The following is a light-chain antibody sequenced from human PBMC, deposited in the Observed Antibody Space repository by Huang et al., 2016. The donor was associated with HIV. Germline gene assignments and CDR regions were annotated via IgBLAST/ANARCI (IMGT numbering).Light chain of an antibody. Sequence: LSPGDRATLSCRASQFVANAYVARYQHKPGQSPRLLIYGASMRASGIPDRFSGSGFGTDFTLTISRLEPDDFAVYFCQQCGSPTWTFGQGTKVEIK. V-gene: IGKV3-20*01. CDR1: QFVANAY. CDR2: GAS. CDR3: QQCGSPTWT. J-gene: IGKJ1*01.